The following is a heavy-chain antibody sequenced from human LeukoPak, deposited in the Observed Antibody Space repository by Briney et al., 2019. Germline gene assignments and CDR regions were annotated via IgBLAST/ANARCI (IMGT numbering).Heavy chain of an antibody. CDR1: AGSFSGYY. J-gene: IGHJ6*02. CDR3: ARGYYYGMDV. Sequence: PSETLSLTCAVDAGSFSGYYWSWIRQPPGKGLEWIGEINHSGSTNYNPSLKSRVTISVDTSKNQFSLKLSSVTAADTAVYYCARGYYYGMDVWGQGTTVTVSS. CDR2: INHSGST. V-gene: IGHV4-34*01.